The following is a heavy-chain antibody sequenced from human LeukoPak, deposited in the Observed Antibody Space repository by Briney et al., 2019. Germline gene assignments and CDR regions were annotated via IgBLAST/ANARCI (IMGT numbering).Heavy chain of an antibody. CDR2: INHSGST. J-gene: IGHJ4*02. Sequence: SETLSLTCAVYGGSFSGYYWSWIRQPPGKGLEWIGEINHSGSTNYNPSLKSRVTISVDTSKNQFSLKLSSVTAADTAVYYCARDTGGSGSQWGQGTLVTVSS. D-gene: IGHD3-10*01. V-gene: IGHV4-34*01. CDR1: GGSFSGYY. CDR3: ARDTGGSGSQ.